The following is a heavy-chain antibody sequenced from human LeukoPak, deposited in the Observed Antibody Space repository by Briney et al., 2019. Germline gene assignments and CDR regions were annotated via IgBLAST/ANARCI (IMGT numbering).Heavy chain of an antibody. CDR2: IIPILGIA. CDR1: GGTFSSYA. CDR3: ASPRGYDSSGYYARGFDY. Sequence: SVKVSCKASGGTFSSYAIIWVRQAPGQGLEWMERIIPILGIANYAQKFQGRVTITADKSTSTAYMELSSLRSEDTAVYYCASPRGYDSSGYYARGFDYWGQGTLVTVSS. V-gene: IGHV1-69*04. J-gene: IGHJ4*02. D-gene: IGHD3-22*01.